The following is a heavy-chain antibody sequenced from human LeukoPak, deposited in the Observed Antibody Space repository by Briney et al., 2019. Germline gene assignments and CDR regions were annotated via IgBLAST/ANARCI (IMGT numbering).Heavy chain of an antibody. D-gene: IGHD4/OR15-4a*01. CDR3: ARGLWDEPPLY. CDR2: INSDGSST. V-gene: IGHV3-74*01. Sequence: PGGSLRLSCAASGFTFDDYGMSWVRQAPGKGLVWVSRINSDGSSTSYADSVKGRFTISRDNAKNTLYLQMNSLRAEDTAVYYCARGLWDEPPLYWGQGTLVTVSS. J-gene: IGHJ4*02. CDR1: GFTFDDYG.